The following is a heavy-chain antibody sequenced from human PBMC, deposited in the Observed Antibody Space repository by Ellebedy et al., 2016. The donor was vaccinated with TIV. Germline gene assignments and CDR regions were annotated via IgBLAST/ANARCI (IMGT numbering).Heavy chain of an antibody. CDR3: ARVSVEGVMRGWFDP. D-gene: IGHD3-16*01. CDR1: GFTFSSYA. J-gene: IGHJ5*02. Sequence: GGSLRLSCAASGFTFSSYAMSWVRQAPGKGLEWVSAISGSGGSTYYADSVKGRFTISRDNAKNSLYLQMNSLRAEDTAVYYCARVSVEGVMRGWFDPWGQGTLVTVSS. V-gene: IGHV3-23*01. CDR2: ISGSGGST.